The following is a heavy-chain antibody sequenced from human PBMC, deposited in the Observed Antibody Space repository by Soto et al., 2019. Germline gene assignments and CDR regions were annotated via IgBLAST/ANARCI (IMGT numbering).Heavy chain of an antibody. CDR2: IYSGGST. CDR3: ASVPTIFGVVTTYNGMDV. V-gene: IGHV3-53*01. D-gene: IGHD3-3*01. CDR1: GFTVSSNY. Sequence: EVPLVESGGGLIQPGGSLRLSCAASGFTVSSNYMSWVRQAPGKGLEWVSVIYSGGSTYYADSVKGRFTISRDNSKNPLNLQMNSQRVEDTAVNYCASVPTIFGVVTTYNGMDVWGQGTTVTVSS. J-gene: IGHJ6*02.